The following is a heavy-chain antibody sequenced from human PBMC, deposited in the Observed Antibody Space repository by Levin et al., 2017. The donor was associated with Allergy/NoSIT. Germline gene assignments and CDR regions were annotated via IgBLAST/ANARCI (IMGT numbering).Heavy chain of an antibody. CDR1: GYTFTSYD. CDR2: MNPNSGNT. Sequence: GESLKISCKASGYTFTSYDINWVRQATGQGLEWMGWMNPNSGNTGYAQKFQGRVTMTRNTSISTAYMELSSLRSEDTAVYYCARGGYCSGGSCYLSISYWGQGTLVTVSS. CDR3: ARGGYCSGGSCYLSISY. V-gene: IGHV1-8*01. J-gene: IGHJ4*02. D-gene: IGHD2-15*01.